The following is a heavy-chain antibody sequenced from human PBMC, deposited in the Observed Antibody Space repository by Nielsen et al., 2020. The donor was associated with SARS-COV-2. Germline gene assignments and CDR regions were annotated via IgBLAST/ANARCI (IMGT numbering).Heavy chain of an antibody. Sequence: ASVKVSCKASGYTFTSYGISWVRQAPGQGLEWMGWINAYNGNAKYAQNLQGRVTMTTDTSTSTAYMELRSLRSDDTAVYYCARGDYGDYHWFDPWGQGTLVTVSS. V-gene: IGHV1-18*01. CDR2: INAYNGNA. CDR3: ARGDYGDYHWFDP. D-gene: IGHD4-17*01. J-gene: IGHJ5*02. CDR1: GYTFTSYG.